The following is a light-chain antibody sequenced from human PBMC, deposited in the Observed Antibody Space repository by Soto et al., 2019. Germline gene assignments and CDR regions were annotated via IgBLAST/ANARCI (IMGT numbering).Light chain of an antibody. J-gene: IGKJ1*01. CDR1: QSVTSSD. V-gene: IGKV3-20*01. CDR3: QQYGSSVT. Sequence: EIVLTQSPGTLSLSSGERATLSCRASQSVTSSDLAWYQQKPGQAPRLLIYGASSRATDIPDRFSGSGSGTYFTLTISRLAHEDFAVYYYQQYGSSVTFGQGTKVEIK. CDR2: GAS.